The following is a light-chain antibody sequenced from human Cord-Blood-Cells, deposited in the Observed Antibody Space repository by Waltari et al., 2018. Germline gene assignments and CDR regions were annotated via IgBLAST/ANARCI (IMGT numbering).Light chain of an antibody. CDR3: QQRSNWPPWT. CDR2: DAS. CDR1: QSVSSY. Sequence: EIVLTQSPATLSLSPGERATLSCRASQSVSSYLAWYPQKPGQAPRLLIYDASTRATGIPARFSGSGSGTDFTLTISSLEPEDFAVYYCQQRSNWPPWTFGQGTKVEIK. V-gene: IGKV3-11*01. J-gene: IGKJ1*01.